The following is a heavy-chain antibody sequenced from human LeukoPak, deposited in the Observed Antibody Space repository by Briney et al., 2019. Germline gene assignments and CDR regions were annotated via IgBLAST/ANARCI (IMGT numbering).Heavy chain of an antibody. CDR2: ISGSGGST. J-gene: IGHJ4*02. Sequence: PGGSLRLSCVASGFSFSSYPVSWVRQAPGKGLEWVSSISGSGGSTHYADSVKGRFTISRDKTKNTLYLQMNSLRAEDTAVYYCAKSACYDASGYYREYYFDYWGQGTLVTVSS. CDR3: AKSACYDASGYYREYYFDY. D-gene: IGHD3-22*01. CDR1: GFSFSSYP. V-gene: IGHV3-23*01.